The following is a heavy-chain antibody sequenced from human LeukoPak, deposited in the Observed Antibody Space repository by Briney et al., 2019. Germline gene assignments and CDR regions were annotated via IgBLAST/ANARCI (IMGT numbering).Heavy chain of an antibody. J-gene: IGHJ5*02. V-gene: IGHV1-2*02. Sequence: ASVKVPCKASGYTFTRYYILWVRQAPGQGLEGMGWLNPNSGGTNYAQKFQGRVTMTRDTSISTAYMELNRLRSDDTAVYYCARDTTLITYWFDPWGQGTLVTVSS. CDR2: LNPNSGGT. CDR1: GYTFTRYY. CDR3: ARDTTLITYWFDP. D-gene: IGHD1-1*01.